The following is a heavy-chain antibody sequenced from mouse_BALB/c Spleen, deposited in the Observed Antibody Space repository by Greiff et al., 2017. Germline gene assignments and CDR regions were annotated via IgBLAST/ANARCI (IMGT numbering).Heavy chain of an antibody. V-gene: IGHV5-4*02. CDR1: GFTFSDYY. D-gene: IGHD1-1*01. Sequence: DVKLVESGGGLVKPGGSLKLSCAASGFTFSDYYMYWVRQTPEKRLEWVATISDGGSYTYYPDSVKGRFTISRDNAKNNLYLQMSSLKSEDTAMYYCARSYYGSSYWFAYWGQGTLVTVSA. CDR3: ARSYYGSSYWFAY. CDR2: ISDGGSYT. J-gene: IGHJ3*01.